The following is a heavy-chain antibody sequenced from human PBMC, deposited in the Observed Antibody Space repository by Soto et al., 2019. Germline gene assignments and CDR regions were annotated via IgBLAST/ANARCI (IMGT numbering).Heavy chain of an antibody. Sequence: QVQLQESGPGLVKPSQTLSLTCTVSGGSISSGDYYWSWIRQPPGKDLEWIGYIYYSGSTYYNPPLKSRVTISVDTSKTQFSLQVSSVTAADTAVYYCARRPLFFPFDPWGQGTLVTVSS. CDR3: ARRPLFFPFDP. V-gene: IGHV4-30-4*01. D-gene: IGHD3-3*01. J-gene: IGHJ5*02. CDR2: IYYSGST. CDR1: GGSISSGDYY.